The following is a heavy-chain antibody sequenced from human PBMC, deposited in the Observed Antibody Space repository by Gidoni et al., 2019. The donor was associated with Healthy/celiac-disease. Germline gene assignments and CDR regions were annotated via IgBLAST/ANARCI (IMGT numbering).Heavy chain of an antibody. CDR1: GFTFSSYS. CDR3: ARGLEWLGIVDAFDI. Sequence: EVQLVESGGGLVQPGGSLRLSCAASGFTFSSYSMNWVRQAPGKGLEWISYISSSSNTIYYADSVEGRFTISRDNAKNLLYLQMHSLRTEDTAVYYYARGLEWLGIVDAFDIWGQGTMVTVSS. J-gene: IGHJ3*02. D-gene: IGHD3-3*01. CDR2: ISSSSNTI. V-gene: IGHV3-48*04.